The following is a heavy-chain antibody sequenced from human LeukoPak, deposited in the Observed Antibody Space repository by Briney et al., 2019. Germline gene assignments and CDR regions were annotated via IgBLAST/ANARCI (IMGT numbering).Heavy chain of an antibody. CDR1: GGSISSYY. CDR2: IHYSGST. V-gene: IGHV4-59*01. J-gene: IGHJ6*03. CDR3: ARTTEGYCRGRSCYSYYYYMDV. Sequence: SSETLSLTCTVSGGSISSYYWSWIRQPPGKGLEWIGYIHYSGSTNYNPSLKSRVTISVDTSKNQFSLKLSSVTAADTAVYYCARTTEGYCRGRSCYSYYYYMDVWGKGTTVTVSS. D-gene: IGHD2-15*01.